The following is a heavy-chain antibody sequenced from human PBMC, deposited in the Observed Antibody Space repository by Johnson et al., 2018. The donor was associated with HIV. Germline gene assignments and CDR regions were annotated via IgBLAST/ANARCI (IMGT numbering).Heavy chain of an antibody. CDR2: ISYHVGNR. CDR3: ARGRATGRGRSAFDI. CDR1: GFSFSSYG. J-gene: IGHJ3*02. D-gene: IGHD1-14*01. V-gene: IGHV3-30*03. Sequence: QMQLVESGGGVVQPGRSLRLSCAASGFSFSSYGIHWVRQAPGQGLEWVAYISYHVGNRYYADSVKGRFTISRDNAKNSLYLQMNSLRAEDTALYYCARGRATGRGRSAFDIWGQGTMVTVSS.